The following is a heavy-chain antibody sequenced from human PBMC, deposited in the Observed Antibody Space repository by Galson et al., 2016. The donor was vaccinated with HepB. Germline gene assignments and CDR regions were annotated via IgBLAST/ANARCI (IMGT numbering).Heavy chain of an antibody. J-gene: IGHJ3*02. V-gene: IGHV5-51*01. Sequence: QSGAEVKKPGESLKISCKGSGYIFTSYWVGWVRQMPGKGLEWMEIINPGDSDTRYSPSFQGQVTISVDKSINTAYLQWGSLKASDTAMYYCARPRRGDYNYVAYEIGGQGTFVTVSS. CDR3: ARPRRGDYNYVAYEI. CDR2: INPGDSDT. CDR1: GYIFTSYW. D-gene: IGHD5-24*01.